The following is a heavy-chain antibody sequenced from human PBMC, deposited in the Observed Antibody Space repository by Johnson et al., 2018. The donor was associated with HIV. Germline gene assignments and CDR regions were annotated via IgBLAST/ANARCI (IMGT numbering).Heavy chain of an antibody. CDR3: ARQTTVVSGDAFDI. V-gene: IGHV3-13*01. Sequence: MQLVESGGGLVQPGGSLRLSCAASGFTFSSYDMHWVRQATGQGLEWVSAIGTAGDTYYPGSVKGRFTISRENAKNSLYLQMNSLRAGDTAVYYCARQTTVVSGDAFDIWGQGTMVTVSS. CDR1: GFTFSSYD. D-gene: IGHD4-23*01. J-gene: IGHJ3*02. CDR2: IGTAGDT.